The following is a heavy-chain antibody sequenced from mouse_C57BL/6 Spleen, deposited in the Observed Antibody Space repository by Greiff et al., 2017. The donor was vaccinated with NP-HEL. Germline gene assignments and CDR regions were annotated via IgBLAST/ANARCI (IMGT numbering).Heavy chain of an antibody. Sequence: VQLQQSGAELVKPGASVKLSCKASGYTFTEYTIPWVKQRSGPGLEWIGWFYPGSGCIKYNENFKDKATLTADKSSSTVYMELSRLTSEDSAVYFCARHEGVYYGYDDGFAYWGQGTLVTVSA. J-gene: IGHJ3*01. D-gene: IGHD2-2*01. CDR2: FYPGSGCI. V-gene: IGHV1-62-2*01. CDR1: GYTFTEYT. CDR3: ARHEGVYYGYDDGFAY.